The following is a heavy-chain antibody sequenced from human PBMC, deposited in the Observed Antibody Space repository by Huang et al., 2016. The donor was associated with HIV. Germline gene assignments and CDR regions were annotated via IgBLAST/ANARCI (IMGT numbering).Heavy chain of an antibody. Sequence: QVHLQQWGAGLLKSAETLSLTCAVYGGSLSGYYWSWLSQTPGKGLEWIGEINHLGSPNYNPSLKSRFSISMDGSKKQFSLKLRSISDADTAVYFCARDATKNPRGWFDPWGQGTLVTVSS. J-gene: IGHJ5*02. CDR3: ARDATKNPRGWFDP. V-gene: IGHV4-34*02. D-gene: IGHD3-10*01. CDR1: GGSLSGYY. CDR2: INHLGSP.